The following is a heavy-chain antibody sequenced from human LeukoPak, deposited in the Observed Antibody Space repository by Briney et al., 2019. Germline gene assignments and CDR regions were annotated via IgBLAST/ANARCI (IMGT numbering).Heavy chain of an antibody. Sequence: SGGSLRLSCAASGFTFSSYGMQWVRQAPGKGLEWVAVISYEGSTSYYADSVKGRFTISRDNSKNTLYLQMNGLRAEDTAVYYCAGEEVRTVSAFNIWGRGTKVSVSS. CDR2: ISYEGSTS. V-gene: IGHV3-30*03. D-gene: IGHD5/OR15-5a*01. J-gene: IGHJ3*02. CDR3: AGEEVRTVSAFNI. CDR1: GFTFSSYG.